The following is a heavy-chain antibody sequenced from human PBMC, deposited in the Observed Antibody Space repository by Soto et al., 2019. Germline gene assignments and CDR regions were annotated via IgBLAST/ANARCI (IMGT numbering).Heavy chain of an antibody. D-gene: IGHD6-19*01. CDR2: FYSSGSI. CDR1: GYSITAGGYY. CDR3: ARMYSSGSGWFHP. V-gene: IGHV4-31*03. Sequence: SETLSLTCFVSGYSITAGGYYWSWIRHHPGKGLEWVGSFYSSGSIIYNPSLRSRVSISGDTSSNRFSMSLTSVTAADTARYYCARMYSSGSGWFHPWGQGTLVTVSS. J-gene: IGHJ5*02.